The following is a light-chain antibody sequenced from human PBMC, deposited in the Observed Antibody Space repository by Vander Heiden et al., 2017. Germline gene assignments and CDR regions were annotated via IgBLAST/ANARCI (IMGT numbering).Light chain of an antibody. V-gene: IGKV3-11*01. CDR3: QHHTNWPPIT. J-gene: IGKJ5*01. Sequence: EIVLTQSPATLSLSPGERATLSCRASQSLDTYLAWYQQKPGQAPRLLIYDASNRATGIPARFSGSGYGTDFTLTISSREAEDFAVYYCQHHTNWPPITFGQGTRMEIK. CDR1: QSLDTY. CDR2: DAS.